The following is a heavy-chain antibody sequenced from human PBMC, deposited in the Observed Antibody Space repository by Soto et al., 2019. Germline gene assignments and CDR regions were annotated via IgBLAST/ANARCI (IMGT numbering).Heavy chain of an antibody. CDR1: GRTFTSYA. Sequence: GASVKVSCKASGRTFTSYAIRWVRQATGQGLEWMGGIIPIFGTANYAQKFQGRVTITADESTSTAYMKLSSLRYEDTAGYYCARGGDAGAYYYCGMDVWGQGTTVTVSS. J-gene: IGHJ6*02. D-gene: IGHD3-16*01. V-gene: IGHV1-69*13. CDR3: ARGGDAGAYYYCGMDV. CDR2: IIPIFGTA.